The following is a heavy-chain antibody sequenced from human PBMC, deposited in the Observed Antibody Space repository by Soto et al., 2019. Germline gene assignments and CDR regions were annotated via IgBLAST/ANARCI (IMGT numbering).Heavy chain of an antibody. D-gene: IGHD3-10*01. Sequence: ASAKVSCKVSGYTLTELSMHWVRQAPGKGLEWMGGFDPEDGETIYAQKFQGRVTMTEDTSTDTAYMELSSLRSEDTAVYYCATGEGILWFAKLRGFDYWGQGTLVTVSS. CDR3: ATGEGILWFAKLRGFDY. V-gene: IGHV1-24*01. CDR1: GYTLTELS. CDR2: FDPEDGET. J-gene: IGHJ4*02.